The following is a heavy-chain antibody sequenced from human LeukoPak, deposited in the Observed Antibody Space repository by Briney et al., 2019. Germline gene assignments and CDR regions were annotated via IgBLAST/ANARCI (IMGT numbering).Heavy chain of an antibody. CDR3: AKDLDSSARYAENWFDP. Sequence: GGSLRLSCAASGFTFSHYAMNWVRQAPGKGLEWISLVSKEGTNRHYADSVKGRFTISSDNSKNSLDLQMNSLRVEDTAIYYCAKDLDSSARYAENWFDPWGQGTLVTVSS. D-gene: IGHD6-19*01. J-gene: IGHJ5*02. CDR2: VSKEGTNR. CDR1: GFTFSHYA. V-gene: IGHV3-23*01.